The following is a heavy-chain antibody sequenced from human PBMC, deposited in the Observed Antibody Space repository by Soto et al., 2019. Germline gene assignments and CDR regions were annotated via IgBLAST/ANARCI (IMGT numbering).Heavy chain of an antibody. CDR3: ARGQGGFGEFSLDY. V-gene: IGHV4-4*07. Sequence: PSETLSLTCTVPGGSITTYYWSWIRQPAGKGLEWIGRIYSGGSTNYNPSLRSRVTVSVDMSKNQFSLKLSSVTAADTAVYYCARGQGGFGEFSLDYWGQGTLVTVSS. J-gene: IGHJ4*02. CDR2: IYSGGST. CDR1: GGSITTYY. D-gene: IGHD3-10*01.